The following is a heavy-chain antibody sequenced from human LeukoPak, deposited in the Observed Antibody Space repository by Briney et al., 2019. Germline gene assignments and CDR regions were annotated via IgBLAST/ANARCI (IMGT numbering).Heavy chain of an antibody. J-gene: IGHJ4*02. CDR2: IYHDGST. D-gene: IGHD2-2*01. V-gene: IGHV4-38-2*02. Sequence: ETLSLTCTVSGYSISGGYHWGWIRQPPGKGLEWIGSIYHDGSTYSNPSLKSRVTMSVDTSKSQVSLKLNSVTAADTALYYCARVGYCSTASCYQASFLDYWGQGTLATVSS. CDR1: GYSISGGYH. CDR3: ARVGYCSTASCYQASFLDY.